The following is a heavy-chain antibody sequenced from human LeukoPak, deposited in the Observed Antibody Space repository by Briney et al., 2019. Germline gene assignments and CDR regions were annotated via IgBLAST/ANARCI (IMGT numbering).Heavy chain of an antibody. J-gene: IGHJ6*03. CDR3: ARAISEIRWGYYMDV. D-gene: IGHD4-23*01. Sequence: SETLSLTCTVSGGSISSYYWSWMRQPPGKGLEWIGYIYYSGSTNYNPSLKSRVTISVDTSKNQFSLKLSSVTAADTAVYYCARAISEIRWGYYMDVWGKGTTVTASS. CDR2: IYYSGST. V-gene: IGHV4-59*01. CDR1: GGSISSYY.